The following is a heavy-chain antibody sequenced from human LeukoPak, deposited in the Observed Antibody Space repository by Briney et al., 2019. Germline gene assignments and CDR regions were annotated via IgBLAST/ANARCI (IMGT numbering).Heavy chain of an antibody. D-gene: IGHD1-20*01. CDR2: ISGSGGST. Sequence: GGSLRLSCAASGFTFSSYAMSWVRQAPGKGLEWVSAISGSGGSTYYADSVKGRFTISRDNSKDTLYLQMNSLRAEDTAVYYCAREEYNWNDDGWDYYYYMDVWGKGTTVTVSS. V-gene: IGHV3-23*01. J-gene: IGHJ6*03. CDR1: GFTFSSYA. CDR3: AREEYNWNDDGWDYYYYMDV.